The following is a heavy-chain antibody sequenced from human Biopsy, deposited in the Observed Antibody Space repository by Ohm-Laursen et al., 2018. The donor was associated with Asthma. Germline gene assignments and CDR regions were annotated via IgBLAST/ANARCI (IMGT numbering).Heavy chain of an antibody. J-gene: IGHJ4*02. CDR1: GFTFDDYA. V-gene: IGHV3-9*01. Sequence: SLRLSCTASGFTFDDYAMHWVRQAPGKGLEWVSGISWNSGSIGYADSVKGRFTISRDNAKNSLYLQINSLRAEDAALYYCAKGEWELLEANFDYWGQGTLVTVSS. D-gene: IGHD1-26*01. CDR3: AKGEWELLEANFDY. CDR2: ISWNSGSI.